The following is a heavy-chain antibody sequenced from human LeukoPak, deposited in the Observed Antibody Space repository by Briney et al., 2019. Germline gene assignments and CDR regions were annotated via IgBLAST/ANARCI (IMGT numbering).Heavy chain of an antibody. CDR1: GFTFSNYA. CDR2: ISDSGGST. Sequence: GGSLGLSCSVSGFTFSNYAMSWARQAPGKGLEWVSGISDSGGSTYYADSVKGRFSISRDNFKNTLYLQMNSLRAEDTAVYYCAKDAISSSWYGGDSWGQGTQVTVSS. J-gene: IGHJ4*02. V-gene: IGHV3-23*01. CDR3: AKDAISSSWYGGDS. D-gene: IGHD6-13*01.